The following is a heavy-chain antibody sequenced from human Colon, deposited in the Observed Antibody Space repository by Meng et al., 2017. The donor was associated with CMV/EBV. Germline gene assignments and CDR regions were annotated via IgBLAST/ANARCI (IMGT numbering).Heavy chain of an antibody. V-gene: IGHV3-23*01. D-gene: IGHD6-13*01. CDR1: GLAFARYD. Sequence: GESLKISCVASGLAFARYDMNWVRLSPGKGLEWVSRISGGGDKTYYADSVKGRFNISRDNSKNTLYMHLNSLRVEDTAVYYCARGGVAAANWFDPWGQGTLVTVSS. CDR3: ARGGVAAANWFDP. J-gene: IGHJ5*02. CDR2: ISGGGDKT.